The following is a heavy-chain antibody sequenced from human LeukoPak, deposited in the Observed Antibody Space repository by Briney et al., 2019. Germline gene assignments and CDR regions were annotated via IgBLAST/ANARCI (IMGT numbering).Heavy chain of an antibody. CDR1: GFTFSSNG. CDR2: IGYDGSNR. D-gene: IGHD1-1*01. Sequence: GGSLRLSCAASGFTFSSNGMHWVRQAPGKGLEWVAFIGYDGSNRYYAASVKGRFSISRDNSKNTLYLQMNSLRAEDTAVYYCAKESLATGLFDYWGQGALVTVSS. J-gene: IGHJ4*02. V-gene: IGHV3-30*02. CDR3: AKESLATGLFDY.